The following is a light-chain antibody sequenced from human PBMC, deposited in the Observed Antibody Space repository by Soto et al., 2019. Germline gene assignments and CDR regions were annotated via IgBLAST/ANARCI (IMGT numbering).Light chain of an antibody. J-gene: IGLJ3*02. CDR1: SSNIGRYY. CDR3: GSWDRGLKAGV. Sequence: QSVLTQPPSVSAAPGEKVTISCSGTSSNIGRYYVSWYQQLPGSAPKLLISENDRRPSGIPDRVSGSKSGTAATLDITGLRTGDEADYYCGSWDRGLKAGVFGGGTKVTVL. CDR2: END. V-gene: IGLV1-51*02.